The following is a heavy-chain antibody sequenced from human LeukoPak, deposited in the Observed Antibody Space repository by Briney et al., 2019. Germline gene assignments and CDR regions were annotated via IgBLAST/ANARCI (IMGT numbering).Heavy chain of an antibody. CDR3: ARGQLVPGGP. J-gene: IGHJ5*02. CDR1: GYTFTGYY. D-gene: IGHD6-13*01. CDR2: INPNSGDT. V-gene: IGHV1-2*06. Sequence: GASVKVSCKASGYTFTGYYMHWLRQAPGQGLEWMGRINPNSGDTNHAQKFQGRVTMTRDTSISTAYMEMSRLRSDDTAVYYCARGQLVPGGPWGQGTLVTVSS.